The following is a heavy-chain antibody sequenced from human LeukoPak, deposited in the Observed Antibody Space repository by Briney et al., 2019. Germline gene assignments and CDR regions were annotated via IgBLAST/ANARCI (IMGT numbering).Heavy chain of an antibody. V-gene: IGHV1-18*01. J-gene: IGHJ5*02. CDR2: INAYNGNT. CDR3: ARSRAFGELLGWFDP. Sequence: GASVKVSCTASGYTFTIYGISWVRQAPGQGLEWMGWINAYNGNTNYAQKLQGRVTMTTDTSTSTAYMELRSLRSDDTAVYYCARSRAFGELLGWFDPWGQGTLVTVSS. D-gene: IGHD3-10*01. CDR1: GYTFTIYG.